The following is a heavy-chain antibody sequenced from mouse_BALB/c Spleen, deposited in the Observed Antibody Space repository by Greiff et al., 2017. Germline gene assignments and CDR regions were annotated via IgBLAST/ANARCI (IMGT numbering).Heavy chain of an antibody. D-gene: IGHD2-4*01. V-gene: IGHV5-12-1*01. CDR3: ARQRDDYDEYYYAMDY. CDR2: ISSGGGST. CDR1: GFAFSSYD. J-gene: IGHJ4*01. Sequence: EVQLVESGGGLVKPGGSLKLSCAASGFAFSSYDMSWVRQTPEKRLEWVAYISSGGGSTYYPDTVKGRFTISRDNAKNTLYLQMSSLKSEDTAMYYCARQRDDYDEYYYAMDYWGQGTSVTVSS.